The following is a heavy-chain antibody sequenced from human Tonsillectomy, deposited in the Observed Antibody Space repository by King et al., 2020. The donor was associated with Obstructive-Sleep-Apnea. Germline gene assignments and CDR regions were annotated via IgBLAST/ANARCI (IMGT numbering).Heavy chain of an antibody. Sequence: VQLQQWGAGLLKPSETLSLTCAVYGGSFSGYYWSWIRQPPGKGLEWIGEINHSGSTNYNPSLKSRVTISVDTSKNQFSLKLSPVTASDTAVYYCARGRYCSGGSCSVAFDYWGQGTLVTVSS. V-gene: IGHV4-34*01. CDR3: ARGRYCSGGSCSVAFDY. J-gene: IGHJ4*02. CDR2: INHSGST. CDR1: GGSFSGYY. D-gene: IGHD2-15*01.